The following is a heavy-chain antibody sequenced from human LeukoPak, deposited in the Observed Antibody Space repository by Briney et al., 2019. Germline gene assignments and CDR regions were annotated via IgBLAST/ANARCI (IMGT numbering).Heavy chain of an antibody. CDR3: AREDDDWGPNTLDV. CDR1: GFTFSSHS. V-gene: IGHV3-48*02. D-gene: IGHD7-27*01. Sequence: GGSLRLSCAASGFTFSSHSMNWVRQAPGKGLEWVSYIDSGSGNIYYRGSVKGRFTISRDNAQNSLYLQMDSLRDEDTAVYYCAREDDDWGPNTLDVWGQGTVVTVSS. J-gene: IGHJ3*01. CDR2: IDSGSGNI.